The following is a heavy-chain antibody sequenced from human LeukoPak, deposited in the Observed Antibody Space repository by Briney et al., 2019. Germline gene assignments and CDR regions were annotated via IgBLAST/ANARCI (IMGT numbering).Heavy chain of an antibody. CDR3: ARASYYDFWSGPNWFDP. CDR1: GGTFSSYA. V-gene: IGHV1-69*05. Sequence: SVKVSCKASGGTFSSYAISWVRQAPGQGLEWMGGIIPIFGTANYAQKFQGRVTITTDESTSTAYMELSSLRSEDTAVYYCARASYYDFWSGPNWFDPWGQGTLVTVSS. D-gene: IGHD3-3*01. J-gene: IGHJ5*02. CDR2: IIPIFGTA.